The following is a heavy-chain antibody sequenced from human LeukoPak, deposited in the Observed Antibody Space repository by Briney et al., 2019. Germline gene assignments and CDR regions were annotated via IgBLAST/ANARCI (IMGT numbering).Heavy chain of an antibody. V-gene: IGHV4-59*01. CDR1: GGSITGYY. CDR2: IYYSGIT. CDR3: ARGLPGYAGGDDAFDI. D-gene: IGHD2-21*01. Sequence: SETLSLTCNVSGGSITGYYWSWIRQPPGKGPEYIGYIYYSGITNYNPSLRSRLTISVDTSKNQFSLKLSSVTAADTAKYYCARGLPGYAGGDDAFDIWGQGTVVIVS. J-gene: IGHJ3*02.